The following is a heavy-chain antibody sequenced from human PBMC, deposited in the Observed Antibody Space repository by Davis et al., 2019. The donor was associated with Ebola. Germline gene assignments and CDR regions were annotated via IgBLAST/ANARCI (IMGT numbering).Heavy chain of an antibody. J-gene: IGHJ4*02. D-gene: IGHD4-17*01. CDR3: ARHDYGDSHFDY. CDR2: IGSGGST. V-gene: IGHV3-23*01. Sequence: GGSLRLSCAASGFTFSDYYMSWIRQAPGKGLEWVSSIGSGGSTYYADSVKGRFTISRDNSKNTLYLQMNSLRAEDTAVYYCARHDYGDSHFDYWGQGTLVTVSS. CDR1: GFTFSDYY.